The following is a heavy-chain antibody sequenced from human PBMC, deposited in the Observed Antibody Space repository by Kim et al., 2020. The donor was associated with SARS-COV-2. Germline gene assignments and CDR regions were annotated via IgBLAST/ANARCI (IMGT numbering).Heavy chain of an antibody. Sequence: DSGTGRFTISRDNSKTTLYLQMDYLRAEDTALYYCAKRRTVWTGSGSPFDSWGQGTLVTVSS. V-gene: IGHV3-23*01. J-gene: IGHJ5*01. D-gene: IGHD3-10*01. CDR3: AKRRTVWTGSGSPFDS.